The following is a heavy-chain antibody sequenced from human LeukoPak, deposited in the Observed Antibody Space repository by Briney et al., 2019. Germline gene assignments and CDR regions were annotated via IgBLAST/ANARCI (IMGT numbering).Heavy chain of an antibody. D-gene: IGHD3-3*01. CDR3: ALFPAEGDPFDI. J-gene: IGHJ3*02. Sequence: PSETQSLSCTVSGGSISSGDYYWSWIRQPPGEGLEWIGYIYYSGSTSYNPSLKSRLTISVDTSKNQFSLKLSSVTAADAAVYYCALFPAEGDPFDIWGQRTMVTVSS. V-gene: IGHV4-30-4*01. CDR2: IYYSGST. CDR1: GGSISSGDYY.